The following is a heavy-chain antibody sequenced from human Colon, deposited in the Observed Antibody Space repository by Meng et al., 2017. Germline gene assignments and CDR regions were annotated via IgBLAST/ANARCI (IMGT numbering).Heavy chain of an antibody. CDR1: EMSFSRYG. V-gene: IGHV3-33*01. J-gene: IGHJ4*02. D-gene: IGHD2-15*01. CDR3: ATDGGDCSSGTCYSDYIGY. Sequence: GESLKISCAASEMSFSRYGMHWVRQAPGKGLEWVALMLNDGSNKYHADAEKGRFTISRDNSKNTLYLQMNNLRAEDTAVYYCATDGGDCSSGTCYSDYIGYWGQGTLVTVSS. CDR2: MLNDGSNK.